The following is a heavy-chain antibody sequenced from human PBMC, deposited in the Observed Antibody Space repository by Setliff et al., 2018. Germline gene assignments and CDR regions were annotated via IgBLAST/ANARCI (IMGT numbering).Heavy chain of an antibody. D-gene: IGHD3-3*01. CDR2: IRSKAYGGTT. J-gene: IGHJ6*03. Sequence: GGSLRLSCTASGFTFGDYAMSWVRQAPGKGLEWVGFIRSKAYGGTTEYAASVKGRFTISRDDSKSIAYLQMNSLKTEDTAVYYCTREASVDFWSGYPYYYYMDVWGKGTTVTVSS. CDR3: TREASVDFWSGYPYYYYMDV. CDR1: GFTFGDYA. V-gene: IGHV3-49*04.